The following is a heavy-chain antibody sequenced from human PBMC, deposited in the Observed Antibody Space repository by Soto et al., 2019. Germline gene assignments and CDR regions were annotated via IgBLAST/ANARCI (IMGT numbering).Heavy chain of an antibody. V-gene: IGHV3-53*01. CDR3: ARDTSREVYNFLGWYFDL. CDR2: IYSGGST. J-gene: IGHJ2*01. D-gene: IGHD2-2*01. CDR1: GFTVSSNY. Sequence: EVRLVESGGGLIQPGGSLRLSCAASGFTVSSNYMSWVRQAPGKGLEWVSVIYSGGSTNYADSVKGRFTISRDNSKNTLYLQMNSLRAEDTAVYYCARDTSREVYNFLGWYFDLWGRGTLVTVSS.